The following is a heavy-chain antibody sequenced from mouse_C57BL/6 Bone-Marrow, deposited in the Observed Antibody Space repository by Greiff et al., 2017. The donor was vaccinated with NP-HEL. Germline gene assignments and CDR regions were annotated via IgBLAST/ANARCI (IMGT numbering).Heavy chain of an antibody. J-gene: IGHJ2*01. CDR2: ISDGGSYT. CDR1: GFTFSSYA. CDR3: ARDTRRYYFDY. V-gene: IGHV5-4*01. Sequence: EVQGVESGGGLVKPGGSLKLSCAASGFTFSSYAMSWVRQTPEKRLEWVATISDGGSYTYYPDNVKGRFTISRDNAKNNLYLQMSHLKSEDTAMYYCARDTRRYYFDYWGQGTTLTVSS.